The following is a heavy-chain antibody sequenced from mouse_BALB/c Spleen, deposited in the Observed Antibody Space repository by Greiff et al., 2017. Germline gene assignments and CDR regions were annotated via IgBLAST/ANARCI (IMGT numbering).Heavy chain of an antibody. CDR3: ARLSTVSPYFDY. V-gene: IGHV5-6*02. J-gene: IGHJ2*01. Sequence: EVKLVESGGDLVKPGGSLKLSCAASGFTFSSYGMSWVRQTPDKRLEWVATISSGGSYTYYPDSVKGRFTISRDNAKNTLYLQMSSLKSEDTAMYYCARLSTVSPYFDYWGQGTTLTVSS. CDR1: GFTFSSYG. D-gene: IGHD4-1*02. CDR2: ISSGGSYT.